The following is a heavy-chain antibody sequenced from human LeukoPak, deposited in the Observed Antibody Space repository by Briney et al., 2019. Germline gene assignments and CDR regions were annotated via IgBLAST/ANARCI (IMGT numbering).Heavy chain of an antibody. CDR1: GFTVSSNY. CDR2: IYSGGST. D-gene: IGHD5-24*01. Sequence: GGSLRLSCAASGFTVSSNYMTWVRQAPGKGLEWVSVIYSGGSTYYADSVKGRFTISRDNSKNTLYPQMNSLRAEDTAVYYCARQVRRDDYIGGCHYWGQGTLVTVSS. J-gene: IGHJ4*02. V-gene: IGHV3-53*01. CDR3: ARQVRRDDYIGGCHY.